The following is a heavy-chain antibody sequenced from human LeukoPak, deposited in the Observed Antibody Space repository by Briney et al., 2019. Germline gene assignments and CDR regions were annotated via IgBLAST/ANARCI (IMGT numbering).Heavy chain of an antibody. D-gene: IGHD6-13*01. CDR1: GGSISSYY. J-gene: IGHJ6*02. CDR3: ARVSSSWFYGMDV. V-gene: IGHV4-59*01. CDR2: IYYSGST. Sequence: SETLSLTCTVSGGSISSYYWSWVRQPPGKGLEWIGYIYYSGSTNYNPSLKSRVTISVDTSKNQFSLKLSSVTAADTAVYYCARVSSSWFYGMDVWGQGTTVTVSS.